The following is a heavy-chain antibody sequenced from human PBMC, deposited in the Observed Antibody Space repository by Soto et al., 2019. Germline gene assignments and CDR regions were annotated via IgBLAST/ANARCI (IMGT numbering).Heavy chain of an antibody. V-gene: IGHV3-48*03. Sequence: GGSLRLSCEASGFNFRNFEMDWVRKAPGKGLEWISYISSSGITTYYADFAEGRFTISRDNAKESLYLHLNSLRVDDTAVYYCARYGTRADWWGLGTQVTVSS. CDR1: GFNFRNFE. J-gene: IGHJ4*02. CDR2: ISSSGITT. D-gene: IGHD1-1*01. CDR3: ARYGTRADW.